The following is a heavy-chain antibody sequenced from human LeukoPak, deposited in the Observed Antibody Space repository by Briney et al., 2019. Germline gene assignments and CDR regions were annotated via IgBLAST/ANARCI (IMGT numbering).Heavy chain of an antibody. J-gene: IGHJ4*02. V-gene: IGHV3-53*01. Sequence: PGGSLRLSCAASGLIVSSNYMSWVRQAPGKGLEWVSVIYGGGSTYYTDSVKGRFTISRDNSKNTLYLQMNSLRAEDTAVYYCARSRYRSSWFDYWDEGTLATPSS. CDR3: ARSRYRSSWFDY. CDR2: IYGGGST. CDR1: GLIVSSNY. D-gene: IGHD6-13*01.